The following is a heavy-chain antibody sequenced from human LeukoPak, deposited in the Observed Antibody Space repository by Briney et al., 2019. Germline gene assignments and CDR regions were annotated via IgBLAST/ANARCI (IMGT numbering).Heavy chain of an antibody. D-gene: IGHD2-21*02. CDR1: GFTFSTYE. CDR2: ISSSGSMI. V-gene: IGHV3-48*03. CDR3: AREVPDCGGDCLAP. J-gene: IGHJ5*02. Sequence: GSLRLSCAASGFTFSTYEMNWVRQAPGKGLEWVSYISSSGSMIYYADSVKGRFTVSRDNAKNSLYLQMNSLTVEDTAVYYCAREVPDCGGDCLAPWGQGTLVTVSS.